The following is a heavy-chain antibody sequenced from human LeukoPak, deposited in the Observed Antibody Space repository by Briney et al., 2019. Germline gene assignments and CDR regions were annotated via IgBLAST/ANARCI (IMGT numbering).Heavy chain of an antibody. Sequence: SETLSLTCTVSGGSISSYYWSWIRQPPGKGLEWIGYIYYSGSTNYNPSLKSRVTISVDTSKNQFSLKLSSVTAADTAVYYCARASYSSGYLSPLRCERSYFDYWGQGTLVTVSS. CDR3: ARASYSSGYLSPLRCERSYFDY. CDR1: GGSISSYY. V-gene: IGHV4-59*01. D-gene: IGHD3-22*01. J-gene: IGHJ4*02. CDR2: IYYSGST.